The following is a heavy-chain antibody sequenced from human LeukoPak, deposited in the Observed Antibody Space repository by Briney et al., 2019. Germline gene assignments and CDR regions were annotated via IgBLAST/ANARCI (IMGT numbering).Heavy chain of an antibody. V-gene: IGHV3-30*04. J-gene: IGHJ4*02. CDR3: ARGGIQLWLRYTFDY. D-gene: IGHD5-18*01. CDR2: ISYNGGRK. Sequence: PGRSLRLSCVASGFNFNTYAIHWVRQAPGKGLEWVALISYNGGRKDYADSVKGRFTISRDNAKNSLYLQMNSLRAEDTAVYYCARGGIQLWLRYTFDYWGQGTLVTVSS. CDR1: GFNFNTYA.